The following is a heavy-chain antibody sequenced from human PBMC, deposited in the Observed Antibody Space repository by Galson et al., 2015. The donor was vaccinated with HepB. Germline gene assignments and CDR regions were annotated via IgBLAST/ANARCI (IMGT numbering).Heavy chain of an antibody. CDR2: IIPIFDTA. J-gene: IGHJ4*02. V-gene: IGHV1-69*13. CDR3: ARGGGPQAMVFVY. D-gene: IGHD2-8*01. Sequence: SVKVSCKASGGTFSGYAINWVRQAPGQGLEWMGGIIPIFDTAHYAQNFQGRVTIAADEPTSTVYMELSSLRSDDTAVYYCARGGGPQAMVFVYWGQGTLVAVSS. CDR1: GGTFSGYA.